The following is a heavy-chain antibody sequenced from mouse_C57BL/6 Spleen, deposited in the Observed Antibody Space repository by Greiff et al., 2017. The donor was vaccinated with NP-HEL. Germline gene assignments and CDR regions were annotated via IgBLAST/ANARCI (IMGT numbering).Heavy chain of an antibody. CDR3: ERGGWGYAMDY. J-gene: IGHJ4*01. CDR1: GYAFSSSW. CDR2: IYPGDGDT. V-gene: IGHV1-82*01. Sequence: QVQLQQSGPELVKPGASVKISCKASGYAFSSSWMNWVKQRPGKGLEWIGRIYPGDGDTNYNGKFKGKATLTADKSSSTAYMQLSSLTSEDSAVYFCERGGWGYAMDYWGQGTSVTVSS. D-gene: IGHD3-3*01.